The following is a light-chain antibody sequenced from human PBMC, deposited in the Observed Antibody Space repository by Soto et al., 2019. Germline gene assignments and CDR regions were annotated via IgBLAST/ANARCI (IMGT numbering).Light chain of an antibody. CDR1: QSVSTY. CDR3: QQYGSSPRT. Sequence: IVLTQSPATLSLSPGERATLSCRASQSVSTYLAWYQQKPGQAPRLLIYGTSYRATGIPDRFSGSGSGTDFTLTITRLEPEDFAVYFCQQYGSSPRTFGQGTLLEVK. CDR2: GTS. V-gene: IGKV3-20*01. J-gene: IGKJ5*01.